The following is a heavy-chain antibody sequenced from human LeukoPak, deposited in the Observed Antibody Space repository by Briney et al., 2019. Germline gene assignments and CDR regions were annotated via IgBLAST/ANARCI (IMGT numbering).Heavy chain of an antibody. CDR3: ARDGWNVFFDY. J-gene: IGHJ4*02. Sequence: GGYLRLSCAASGFTFSSYTMSWVRRAPGKGLEWVSSVSGGGGTTHHADSVKGRFTISRNNYKSTLYLQMNSLGAGDTAVYYCARDGWNVFFDYWGQGALVSVSS. V-gene: IGHV3-23*01. D-gene: IGHD1-1*01. CDR1: GFTFSSYT. CDR2: VSGGGGTT.